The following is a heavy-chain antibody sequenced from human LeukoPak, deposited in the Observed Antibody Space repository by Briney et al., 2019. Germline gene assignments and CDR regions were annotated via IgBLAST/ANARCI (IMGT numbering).Heavy chain of an antibody. J-gene: IGHJ5*02. CDR3: ARQKYYYDSSGEVNWFDP. D-gene: IGHD3-22*01. Sequence: PSETLSLTCTVSGGSISSYYWSWIRQPPGKGLEWIGHIYYSGSTNYNPSLKSRVTISVDTSKNQFSLKLSSVTAADTAVYYCARQKYYYDSSGEVNWFDPWGQGTLVTVSS. CDR2: IYYSGST. V-gene: IGHV4-59*08. CDR1: GGSISSYY.